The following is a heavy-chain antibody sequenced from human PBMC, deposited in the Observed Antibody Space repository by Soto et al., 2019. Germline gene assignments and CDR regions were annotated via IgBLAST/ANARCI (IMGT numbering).Heavy chain of an antibody. V-gene: IGHV1-2*06. CDR2: INPDSGDT. Sequence: ASVKVSCKASGYTFTGFYMHWVRQAPGQGLEWMGRINPDSGDTDHAEKFQGRVTMTRDTSISTAYMELTRLTSDDTAVYHCAISVGVLAPHRAFDYWGQGTPVTVSS. CDR3: AISVGVLAPHRAFDY. CDR1: GYTFTGFY. J-gene: IGHJ4*02. D-gene: IGHD2-2*01.